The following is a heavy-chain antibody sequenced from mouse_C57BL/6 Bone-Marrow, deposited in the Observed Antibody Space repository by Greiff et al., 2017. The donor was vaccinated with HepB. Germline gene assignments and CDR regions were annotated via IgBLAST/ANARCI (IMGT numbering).Heavy chain of an antibody. CDR2: IDPSDSET. CDR1: GYTFTSYW. CDR3: ARYDYDDGGFAY. V-gene: IGHV1-52*01. D-gene: IGHD2-4*01. J-gene: IGHJ3*01. Sequence: QQSCKASGYTFTSYWMHWVKQRPIQGLEWIGNIDPSDSETHYNQKFKDKATLTVDKSSSTAYMQLSSLTSEDSAVYYCARYDYDDGGFAYWGQGTLVTVSA.